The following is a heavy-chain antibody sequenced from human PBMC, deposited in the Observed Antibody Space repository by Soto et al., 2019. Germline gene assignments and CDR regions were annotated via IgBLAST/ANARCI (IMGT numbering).Heavy chain of an antibody. V-gene: IGHV3-73*01. CDR3: TSEWLRNLYYYGMDV. Sequence: QSGGSLRLSCAASGFTFSGSAMHWVRQASGKGLEWVGRIRSKANSYATAYVASVKGRFTISRDDSKNTAYLQMNSLKTEDTAVYYCTSEWLRNLYYYGMDVWGQGTPVTVSS. J-gene: IGHJ6*02. D-gene: IGHD5-12*01. CDR2: IRSKANSYAT. CDR1: GFTFSGSA.